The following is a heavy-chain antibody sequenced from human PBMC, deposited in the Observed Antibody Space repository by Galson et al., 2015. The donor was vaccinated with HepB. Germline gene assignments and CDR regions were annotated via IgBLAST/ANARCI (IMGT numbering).Heavy chain of an antibody. D-gene: IGHD3-10*01. CDR2: ISWNSGSI. J-gene: IGHJ6*02. CDR3: AKDIRAYYYGSGSYRNYYYGMDV. V-gene: IGHV3-9*01. CDR1: GFTFDDYA. Sequence: SLRLSCAASGFTFDDYAMHWVRQAPGKGLEWVSGISWNSGSIGYADSVKGRFTISRDNAKNSLYLQMSSLRAEDTALYYCAKDIRAYYYGSGSYRNYYYGMDVWGQGTTVTVSS.